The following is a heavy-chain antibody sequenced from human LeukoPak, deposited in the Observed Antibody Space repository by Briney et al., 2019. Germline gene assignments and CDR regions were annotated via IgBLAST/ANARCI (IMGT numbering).Heavy chain of an antibody. J-gene: IGHJ6*02. CDR3: ARDPAQPPFYYYGMDV. V-gene: IGHV3-7*01. CDR2: IKQDGSEK. D-gene: IGHD1-1*01. CDR1: GFTFSSYW. Sequence: GGSLRLSCAASGFTFSSYWMSWVRRAPGKGLEWVANIKQDGSEKYYVDSVKGRFTISRDNAKNSLSLHMNSLRAEDTAVYYCARDPAQPPFYYYGMDVWGQGTTVTVSS.